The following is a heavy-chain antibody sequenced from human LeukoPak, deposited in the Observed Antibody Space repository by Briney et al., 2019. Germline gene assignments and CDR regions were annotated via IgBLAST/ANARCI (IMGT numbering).Heavy chain of an antibody. CDR3: ARVVGNTNFDS. CDR2: IYHSGST. CDR1: GGSISSGGYY. Sequence: SQTLSLTCTVSGGSISSGGYYWSWIRQPPGKGLEWIGYIYHSGSTNYNSSLKSRVTISVDKSKSHFSLKVSSVTAADTAVYYCARVVGNTNFDSWGQGALVTVSS. D-gene: IGHD2-21*01. V-gene: IGHV4-30-2*01. J-gene: IGHJ4*02.